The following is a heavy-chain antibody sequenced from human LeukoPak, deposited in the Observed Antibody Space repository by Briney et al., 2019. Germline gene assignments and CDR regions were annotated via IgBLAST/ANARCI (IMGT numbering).Heavy chain of an antibody. Sequence: PSETLFLTCAVYGGSFSGYYWTWIRQPPGKTLEWIGEINHSGSSNYNPSLMSRVTMSVDTSKNQISLRLSSVTAADTAVYYCARETSPYSKRGWYFDLWGRGTPVIVSS. CDR2: INHSGSS. V-gene: IGHV4-34*01. D-gene: IGHD5-12*01. J-gene: IGHJ2*01. CDR1: GGSFSGYY. CDR3: ARETSPYSKRGWYFDL.